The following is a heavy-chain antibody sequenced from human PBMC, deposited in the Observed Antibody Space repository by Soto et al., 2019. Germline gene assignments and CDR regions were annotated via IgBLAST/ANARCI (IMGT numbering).Heavy chain of an antibody. CDR1: GYTFTRNG. CDR3: AMGPSSGHFDY. CDR2: ISAYNGNT. Sequence: ASVKVSCKASGYTFTRNGISWVRQAPGQGLEWMGWISAYNGNTNYAQKLQGRVTMTTDTSTSTAYMELRSLRSDDTAVYYCAMGPSSGHFDYWGQGTLVTVSS. V-gene: IGHV1-18*01. D-gene: IGHD6-19*01. J-gene: IGHJ4*02.